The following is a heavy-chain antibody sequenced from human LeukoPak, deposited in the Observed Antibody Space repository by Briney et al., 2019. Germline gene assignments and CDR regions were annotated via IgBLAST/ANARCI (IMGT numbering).Heavy chain of an antibody. J-gene: IGHJ4*02. CDR1: GYTFTSHD. D-gene: IGHD4-17*01. Sequence: ASVKVSCKASGYTFTSHDINWVRQATGQGLEWMGWVNPNSGNTGYAQKFQGRVTMTRNTSISTAYMELSSLRSEDTAVYYCARGRLNNYGDPPFDYWGQGTLVTVSS. V-gene: IGHV1-8*01. CDR2: VNPNSGNT. CDR3: ARGRLNNYGDPPFDY.